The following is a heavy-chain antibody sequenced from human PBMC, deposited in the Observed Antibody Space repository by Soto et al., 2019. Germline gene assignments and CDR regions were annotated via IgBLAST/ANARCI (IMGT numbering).Heavy chain of an antibody. V-gene: IGHV4-31*03. CDR2: IYHSGTT. CDR1: SGSISSGGYY. J-gene: IGHJ4*02. D-gene: IGHD3-22*01. CDR3: MLGSGWKDFDY. Sequence: SETLSLTCTVSSGSISSGGYYWSWIRQHPGKGLEWIGYIYHSGTTYYNPSLKSRVTISVDTSKNQFSLKLSSVTASDTAVYYCMLGSGWKDFDYWGQGTLVTVSS.